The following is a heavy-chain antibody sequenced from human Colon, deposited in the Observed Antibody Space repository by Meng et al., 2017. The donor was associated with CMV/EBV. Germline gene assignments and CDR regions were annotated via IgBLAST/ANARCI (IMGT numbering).Heavy chain of an antibody. CDR2: VSASGGDT. D-gene: IGHD6-6*01. Sequence: GGPLRLSCVASGFSFRANAMTLVRQGPGQGQVWVSSVSASGGDTAYADSVEGRFTISRDNSRNTLSLLMNSLRPEDTAIYYCAKVRPTVPARPLGLDYWGPGTLVTVSS. V-gene: IGHV3-23*01. CDR1: GFSFRANA. J-gene: IGHJ4*02. CDR3: AKVRPTVPARPLGLDY.